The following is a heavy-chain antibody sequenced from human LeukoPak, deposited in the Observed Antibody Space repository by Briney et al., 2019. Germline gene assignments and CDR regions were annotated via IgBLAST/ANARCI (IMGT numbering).Heavy chain of an antibody. CDR2: INPYSGGT. D-gene: IGHD3-9*01. CDR3: ARGHDNTGYNYFDY. J-gene: IGHJ4*02. Sequence: ASVKVSCKASGYTFSDYYIHWVRQAPGQGLERMGWINPYSGGTNYAQKFQGRVTMTRDTSIATTYMDLGSLMSDDTAVYYCARGHDNTGYNYFDYWGQGTLVTVSS. V-gene: IGHV1-2*02. CDR1: GYTFSDYY.